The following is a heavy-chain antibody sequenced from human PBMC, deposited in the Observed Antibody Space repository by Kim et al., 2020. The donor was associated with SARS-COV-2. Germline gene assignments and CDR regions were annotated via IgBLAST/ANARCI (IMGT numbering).Heavy chain of an antibody. CDR2: INRDGSGQ. J-gene: IGHJ4*02. Sequence: GVSLRLSCAASGLTFSSSWMTWVRQAPGKGLEWVGNINRDGSGQNYVASLRGRFTISRDNTKNSLYLQMESLRAEDTAVYYCTTKNYWGQGTLVTVSS. CDR3: TTKNY. CDR1: GLTFSSSW. V-gene: IGHV3-7*01.